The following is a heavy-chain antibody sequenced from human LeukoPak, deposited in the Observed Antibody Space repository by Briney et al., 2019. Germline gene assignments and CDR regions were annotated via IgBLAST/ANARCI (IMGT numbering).Heavy chain of an antibody. Sequence: SETLSLTCTVSGGSISSYYWSWIRQPPGKGLEWIGYIYYSGSTNYNPSLKSRVTISVDTSKNQFSLKLSSVTAADTAVYYCARVGSSGYFFDYWGPGTLVTVSS. J-gene: IGHJ4*02. CDR3: ARVGSSGYFFDY. CDR2: IYYSGST. CDR1: GGSISSYY. D-gene: IGHD3-22*01. V-gene: IGHV4-59*08.